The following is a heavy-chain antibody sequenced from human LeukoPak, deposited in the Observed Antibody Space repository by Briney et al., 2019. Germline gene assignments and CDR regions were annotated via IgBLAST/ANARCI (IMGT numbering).Heavy chain of an antibody. CDR3: ARIYYGSGSPDGY. CDR2: IVPIYDVT. D-gene: IGHD3-10*01. Sequence: SVKVSCKAPGISFTSYAISWVRQAPGQGLEWMGAIVPIYDVTNYAQTFRGRVTMTADESTSTAYMELSSLTSEDTAMYYCARIYYGSGSPDGYWGQGTLVTVPS. CDR1: GISFTSYA. J-gene: IGHJ4*02. V-gene: IGHV1-69*01.